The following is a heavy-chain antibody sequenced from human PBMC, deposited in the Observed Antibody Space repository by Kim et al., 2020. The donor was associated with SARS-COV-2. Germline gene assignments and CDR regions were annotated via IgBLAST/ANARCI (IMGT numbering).Heavy chain of an antibody. CDR2: ISSSSSYT. Sequence: GGSLRLSCAASGFTFSDYYMSWIRQAPGKGLGWDSYISSSSSYTNYADSAKGRFTISRDNAKNSLYLQMNSLRAEDTAVYYCARLTFITYSFDYWGQGTLVTVSS. CDR1: GFTFSDYY. J-gene: IGHJ4*02. D-gene: IGHD3-10*01. CDR3: ARLTFITYSFDY. V-gene: IGHV3-11*06.